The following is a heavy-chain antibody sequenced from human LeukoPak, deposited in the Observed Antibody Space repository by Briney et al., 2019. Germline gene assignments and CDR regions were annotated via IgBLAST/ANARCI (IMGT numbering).Heavy chain of an antibody. D-gene: IGHD4-17*01. Sequence: SETLSLTCAVSGGSFSNYYWSWIRQPPGKGLEWIGEINHSGSTNYNPSLTSRVTISVDTSKIQFSLKLSSVTAADTAVYYCARVSVYGDYVPWGQGTLVTVSS. J-gene: IGHJ5*02. CDR2: INHSGST. CDR3: ARVSVYGDYVP. V-gene: IGHV4-34*01. CDR1: GGSFSNYY.